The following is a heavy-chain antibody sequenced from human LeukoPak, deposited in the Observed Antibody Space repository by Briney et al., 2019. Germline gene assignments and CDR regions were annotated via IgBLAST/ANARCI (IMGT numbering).Heavy chain of an antibody. CDR3: ARAPWVTTIYYYYGMDV. J-gene: IGHJ6*04. CDR2: IIPIFGTA. D-gene: IGHD4-17*01. Sequence: SVKVSCKASGGTFSSYAISWVRQAPGQGLEWMGGIIPIFGTANYAQEFQGRVTITADKSTSTAYMELSSLRSEDTAVYYCARAPWVTTIYYYYGMDVWGKGTTVTVSS. CDR1: GGTFSSYA. V-gene: IGHV1-69*06.